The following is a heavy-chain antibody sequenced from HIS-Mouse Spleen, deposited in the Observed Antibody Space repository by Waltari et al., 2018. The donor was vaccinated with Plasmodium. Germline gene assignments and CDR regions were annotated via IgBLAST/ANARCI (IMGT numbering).Heavy chain of an antibody. CDR1: GYTFSSYG. CDR2: ISGYNGNT. CDR3: ARLLPWVHGHFDY. V-gene: IGHV1-18*01. J-gene: IGHJ4*02. D-gene: IGHD1-26*01. Sequence: QVQLVQSGAEGKRPGASVKVSCKASGYTFSSYGYSRVRTAPGQGLEWMGWISGYNGNTNYAQKVQGRVTMTTDTSTSTAYMELRSLRSDDTAVYYCARLLPWVHGHFDYWGQGTLVTVSS.